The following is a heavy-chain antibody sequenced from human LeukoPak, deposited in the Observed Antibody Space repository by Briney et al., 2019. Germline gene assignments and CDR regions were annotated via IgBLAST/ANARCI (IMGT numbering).Heavy chain of an antibody. J-gene: IGHJ5*02. Sequence: GGSLRLSCAASGYIFSNYGMHWVRQAPGKGLEWVAVIWYDERKTLYADSVKGRFTISRDKSTNTLYLQMNSLRVEDTAVYYCARAERQEWFNPWGQGTLVTVSS. CDR2: IWYDERKT. CDR1: GYIFSNYG. CDR3: ARAERQEWFNP. V-gene: IGHV3-33*01.